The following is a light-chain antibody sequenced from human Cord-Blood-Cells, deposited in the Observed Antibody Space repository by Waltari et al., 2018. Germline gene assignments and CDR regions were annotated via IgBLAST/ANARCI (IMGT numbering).Light chain of an antibody. CDR1: SGSIASNY. Sequence: NFMLTQPHSVSESPGKTVTISCTGSSGSIASNYVQWYQQRPGSAPTTVIYADNQRPSGVPDLFSGSIDSSSNSASLTISGLKTEDEADYYCQSYDSSNQVFGGGTKLTVL. V-gene: IGLV6-57*02. CDR2: ADN. CDR3: QSYDSSNQV. J-gene: IGLJ3*02.